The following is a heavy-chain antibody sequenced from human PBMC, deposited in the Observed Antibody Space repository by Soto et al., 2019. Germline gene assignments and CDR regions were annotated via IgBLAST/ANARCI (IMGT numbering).Heavy chain of an antibody. Sequence: PGGSLRLSCAASGFTFSSYSMSWVRQAPGKGLEWVSYISSSSSTIYYADSVKGRFTISRDNAKNSLYLQMNSLRAEDTAVYYCARHPERIAEIGWFDPWGQGP. V-gene: IGHV3-48*01. D-gene: IGHD6-13*01. CDR1: GFTFSSYS. J-gene: IGHJ5*02. CDR2: ISSSSSTI. CDR3: ARHPERIAEIGWFDP.